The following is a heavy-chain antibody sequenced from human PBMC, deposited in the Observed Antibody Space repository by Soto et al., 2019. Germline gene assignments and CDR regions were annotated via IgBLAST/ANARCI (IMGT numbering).Heavy chain of an antibody. Sequence: GGSLRLSCAASGFTFSSYWMSWVRQAPGKGLEWVANIKQDGSEKYYVDSVKGRFTISSDNAKNSLYLQMNSLRAEDTAVYYCARVPAAKRYYYYYYYMDVWGKGTTVTVSS. D-gene: IGHD2-2*01. CDR2: IKQDGSEK. CDR3: ARVPAAKRYYYYYYYMDV. CDR1: GFTFSSYW. J-gene: IGHJ6*03. V-gene: IGHV3-7*04.